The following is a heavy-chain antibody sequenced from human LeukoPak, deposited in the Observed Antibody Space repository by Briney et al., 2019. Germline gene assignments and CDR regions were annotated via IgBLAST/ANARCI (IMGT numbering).Heavy chain of an antibody. CDR1: GFTFSSYG. V-gene: IGHV3-30*18. CDR2: ISYDGSNK. Sequence: GGSLRLSCAASGFTFSSYGMHWVRQAPGKGLEWVAVISYDGSNKYYADSVKGRFTISRDNSKNTLYLQMNSLRAEDTAVYYCAKVTEWLSPYYYGMDVWGQGTTVTVSS. J-gene: IGHJ6*02. D-gene: IGHD3-3*01. CDR3: AKVTEWLSPYYYGMDV.